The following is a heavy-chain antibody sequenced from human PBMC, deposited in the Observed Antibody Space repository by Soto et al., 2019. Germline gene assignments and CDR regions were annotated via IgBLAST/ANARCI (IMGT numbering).Heavy chain of an antibody. CDR1: GYTFTRSG. V-gene: IGHV1-18*01. CDR2: ISSYNGDT. D-gene: IGHD2-8*01. CDR3: AREDVYAYYYDGKDV. J-gene: IGHJ6*02. Sequence: ASVKVSCKASGYTFTRSGISWVRQAPGQGPEWMGWISSYNGDTNYAQTFQGRVTMTTDTSTSTAYMELRSLRSDDTAVYYCAREDVYAYYYDGKDVWGQGTPVTVS.